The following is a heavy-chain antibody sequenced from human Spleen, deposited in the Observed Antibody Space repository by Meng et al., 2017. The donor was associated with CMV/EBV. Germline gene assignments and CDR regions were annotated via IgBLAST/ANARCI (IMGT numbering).Heavy chain of an antibody. V-gene: IGHV3-7*03. CDR3: AIYSSSNWYFDL. CDR2: IKQDGSEK. CDR1: GFTFSSYW. D-gene: IGHD6-6*01. Sequence: GESLKISCATSGFTFSSYWMSWVRQAPGKGLEWVANIKQDGSEKYYVDSVKGRFTISRDNAKNSLYLQMNSLRAEDTAVYYCAIYSSSNWYFDLWGRGTLVTVSS. J-gene: IGHJ2*01.